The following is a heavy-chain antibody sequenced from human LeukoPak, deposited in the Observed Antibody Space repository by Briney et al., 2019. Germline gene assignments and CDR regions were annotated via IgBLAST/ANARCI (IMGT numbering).Heavy chain of an antibody. J-gene: IGHJ4*02. CDR3: ARGRSYFDWLLYDY. Sequence: SETLSLTCTVSGGSISSYYWSWIRQPPGKGLEWIGYIYTSGSTNYNPSLKSRVTISVDTSKNQFSLKLSSVTAADTAVYYCARGRSYFDWLLYDYWGQGTLVTVSS. D-gene: IGHD3-9*01. CDR1: GGSISSYY. CDR2: IYTSGST. V-gene: IGHV4-4*09.